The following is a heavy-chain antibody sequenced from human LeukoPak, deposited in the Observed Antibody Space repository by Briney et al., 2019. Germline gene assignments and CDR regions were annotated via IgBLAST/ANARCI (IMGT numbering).Heavy chain of an antibody. CDR3: VRGPQTSFHESGDSSDFDY. CDR1: GFTFQNYG. Sequence: PGGSLRLSCAASGFTFQNYGMHWVRQAPGKGLEWVALMWFDGTTQFYADSVKGRFSISGDASKDRVFLEMNSLRGEDTAIYYCVRGPQTSFHESGDSSDFDYGGQGAPVTIPS. CDR2: MWFDGTTQ. J-gene: IGHJ4*02. D-gene: IGHD1-26*01. V-gene: IGHV3-33*01.